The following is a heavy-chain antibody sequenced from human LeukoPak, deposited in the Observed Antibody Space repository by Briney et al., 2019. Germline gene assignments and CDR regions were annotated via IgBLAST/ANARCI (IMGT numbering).Heavy chain of an antibody. Sequence: GGSLRLSCAASGFTVSNYWMHWVRQAPGKGLVWVSRISPDGNTPRYADSVKGRFTISRDDAKNTLYLQMHSLRVEDTAVCYCTKEFYGDYLWGQGTLVTVSS. J-gene: IGHJ4*02. CDR3: TKEFYGDYL. V-gene: IGHV3-74*01. D-gene: IGHD4-17*01. CDR2: ISPDGNTP. CDR1: GFTVSNYW.